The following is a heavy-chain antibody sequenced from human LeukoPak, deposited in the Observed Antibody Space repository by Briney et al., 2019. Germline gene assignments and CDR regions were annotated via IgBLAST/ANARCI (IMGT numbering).Heavy chain of an antibody. D-gene: IGHD6-13*01. V-gene: IGHV1-18*01. CDR3: ARTLISSWYVPHYYYYYMDV. J-gene: IGHJ6*03. CDR2: ISAYNGNT. CDR1: GYTFTSYG. Sequence: ASVKVSCKASGYTFTSYGISWVRQAPGQGLEWMGWISAYNGNTNYAQKLQGRVTMTTDTSTSTAYMELRSLRSDDTAVYYCARTLISSWYVPHYYYYYMDVWGKGTTVTVSS.